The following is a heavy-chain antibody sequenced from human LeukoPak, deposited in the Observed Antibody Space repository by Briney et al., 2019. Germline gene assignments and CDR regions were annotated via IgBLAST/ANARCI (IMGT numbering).Heavy chain of an antibody. CDR2: IYYGGNT. J-gene: IGHJ4*02. V-gene: IGHV4-59*08. CDR1: GGSISTYY. Sequence: SETLSLTCAVSGGSISTYYWSWIRQPPGKGLEWIGYIYYGGNTYYNPSLKSRVTISVDTSKNQFSLKLRSVTAADTAVYYCARVKRDGYNKILNFDYWGQGTLVTVSS. CDR3: ARVKRDGYNKILNFDY. D-gene: IGHD5-24*01.